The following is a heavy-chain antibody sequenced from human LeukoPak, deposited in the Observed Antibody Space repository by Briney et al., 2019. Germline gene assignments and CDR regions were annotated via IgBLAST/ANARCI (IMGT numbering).Heavy chain of an antibody. J-gene: IGHJ3*02. CDR2: IIPIFGTA. D-gene: IGHD5-18*01. CDR1: GGTFSSYA. V-gene: IGHV1-69*06. Sequence: SVKVSCKASGGTFSSYAISWVRQAPGQGLEWMGGIIPIFGTANYAQKFQGRVTITADKSTSTAYMELSSLRSEDTAVYYCARDQYSYGFDAFDIWGQGTMVTVSS. CDR3: ARDQYSYGFDAFDI.